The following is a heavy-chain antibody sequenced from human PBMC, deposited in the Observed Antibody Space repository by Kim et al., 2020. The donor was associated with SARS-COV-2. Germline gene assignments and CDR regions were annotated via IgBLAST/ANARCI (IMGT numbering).Heavy chain of an antibody. CDR1: GGTFSSYA. Sequence: SVKVSCKASGGTFSSYAISWVRQAPGQGLEWMGGIISIFGTANYSQKFQGRVTITADESTSTAYMELRSLRSEDTAVYYCARAQIQLWSGPDYWGQGTLVTVSS. J-gene: IGHJ4*02. CDR2: IISIFGTA. CDR3: ARAQIQLWSGPDY. V-gene: IGHV1-69*13. D-gene: IGHD5-18*01.